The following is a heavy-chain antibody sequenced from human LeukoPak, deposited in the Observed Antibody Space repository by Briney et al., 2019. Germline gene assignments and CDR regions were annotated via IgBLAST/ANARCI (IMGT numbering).Heavy chain of an antibody. CDR1: GFTFSSYW. Sequence: GGSLRLSCAASGFTFSSYWMNWVRQAPGKGLERVANIEKDGSEKYYVDSVKGRFTISRDNAKSSLFLQMDSLRAEDTAVYYCARENGGGWIDPWGQGTLVTVSS. CDR2: IEKDGSEK. J-gene: IGHJ5*02. V-gene: IGHV3-7*01. CDR3: ARENGGGWIDP. D-gene: IGHD2-8*01.